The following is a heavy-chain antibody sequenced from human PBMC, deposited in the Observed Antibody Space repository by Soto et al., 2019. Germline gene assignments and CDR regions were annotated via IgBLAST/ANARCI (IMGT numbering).Heavy chain of an antibody. D-gene: IGHD6-25*01. Sequence: SETLSLTCTVSGGSISSGGYYWSWIRQHPGKGLEWIGYIYYSGSTYYNPSLKSRVTISVDTSKNQFSLKLSSVTAADTAVYYCARVIAAGNWFDPWGQGTLVTVSS. V-gene: IGHV4-31*03. J-gene: IGHJ5*02. CDR1: GGSISSGGYY. CDR2: IYYSGST. CDR3: ARVIAAGNWFDP.